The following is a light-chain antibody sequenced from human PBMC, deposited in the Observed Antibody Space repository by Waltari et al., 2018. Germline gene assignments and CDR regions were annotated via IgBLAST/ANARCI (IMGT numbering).Light chain of an antibody. CDR1: SSNIWAGYD. CDR3: QSYDSSLSGSV. CDR2: GNS. V-gene: IGLV1-40*01. J-gene: IGLJ2*01. Sequence: QSVLTQPPSVSGAPGQRVTISCTGSSSNIWAGYDVPWYQQLPGTAPKLLIYGNSNRPSGVPDRFSGSKSGTSASLAITGLQAEDEADYYCQSYDSSLSGSVFGGGTKLTVL.